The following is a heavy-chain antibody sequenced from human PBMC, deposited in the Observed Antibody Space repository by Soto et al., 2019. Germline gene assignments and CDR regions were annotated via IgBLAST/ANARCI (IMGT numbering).Heavy chain of an antibody. D-gene: IGHD3-3*01. V-gene: IGHV3-48*04. J-gene: IGHJ4*02. CDR1: GFTFSDYN. CDR2: ITSDGTTK. Sequence: EVQLVESGGGLVQPGGSLRLSCAASGFTFSDYNMNWVRQAPGKGLEWISYITSDGTTKYYADSVKGRFTVSRDNAKNSLYLQMSTLRAVDTPVYYCARDRNAILGWPYWGQGTLVTVSP. CDR3: ARDRNAILGWPY.